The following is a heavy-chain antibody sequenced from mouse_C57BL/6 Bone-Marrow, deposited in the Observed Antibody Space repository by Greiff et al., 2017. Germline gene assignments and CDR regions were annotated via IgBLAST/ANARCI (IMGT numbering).Heavy chain of an antibody. CDR1: GYSITSGYY. CDR2: ISYDGRN. CDR3: ALTGTRAY. J-gene: IGHJ3*01. D-gene: IGHD4-1*01. V-gene: IGHV3-6*01. Sequence: EVQVVESGPGLVKPSQSLSLTCSVTGYSITSGYYWNWIRQFPGNKLEWMGYISYDGRNNYNPSLKNRISITRDTSKNQFFLKLNAVTTEDTATYYCALTGTRAYWGQGTLVTVSA.